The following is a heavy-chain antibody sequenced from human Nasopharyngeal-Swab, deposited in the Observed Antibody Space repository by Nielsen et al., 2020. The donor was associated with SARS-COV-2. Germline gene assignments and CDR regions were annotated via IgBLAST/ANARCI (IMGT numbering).Heavy chain of an antibody. CDR3: ARADAYSNYGSLDY. D-gene: IGHD4-11*01. J-gene: IGHJ4*02. CDR2: ISSSSSYI. CDR1: GFTFSDYY. V-gene: IGHV3-11*06. Sequence: GGSLRLSCAASGFTFSDYYMSWIRQAPGKGLEWVSSISSSSSYIYYADSVKGRFTISRDNAKNSLYLQMDSLRAEDTAVFYCARADAYSNYGSLDYWGQGTLVTVSS.